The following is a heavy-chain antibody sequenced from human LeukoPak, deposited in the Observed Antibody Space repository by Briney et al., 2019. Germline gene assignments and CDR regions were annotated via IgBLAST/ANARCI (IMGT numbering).Heavy chain of an antibody. CDR2: IIPIFGTA. J-gene: IGHJ6*03. Sequence: SVKVSCKASGGTFSSYAISWVRQAPGQGLEWMGRIIPIFGTANYAQKFQGRVTITADKSTSTAYMELSSLRSEDTAVYYCATSPVGARPYYYYYMDAWGKGTTVTVSS. V-gene: IGHV1-69*06. D-gene: IGHD1-26*01. CDR1: GGTFSSYA. CDR3: ATSPVGARPYYYYYMDA.